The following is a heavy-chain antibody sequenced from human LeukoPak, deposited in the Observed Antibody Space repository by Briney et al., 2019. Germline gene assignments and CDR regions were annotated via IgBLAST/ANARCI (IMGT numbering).Heavy chain of an antibody. CDR1: GVSINNYY. CDR3: ARDMCLVAASEYFQQ. J-gene: IGHJ1*01. Sequence: WETLSLTCAVSGVSINNYYWSWIRQPPGKGLEWIGNIYYTGSTTHNPSLKSRVTISVDTSKNQFSLSLSSVTAADTAVYYCARDMCLVAASEYFQQWGQGTLVTVSS. D-gene: IGHD2-15*01. V-gene: IGHV4-59*01. CDR2: IYYTGST.